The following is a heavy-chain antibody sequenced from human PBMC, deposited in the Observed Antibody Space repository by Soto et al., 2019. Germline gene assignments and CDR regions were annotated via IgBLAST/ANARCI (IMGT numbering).Heavy chain of an antibody. D-gene: IGHD6-19*01. J-gene: IGHJ1*01. Sequence: GGSLRLSCAASGFTFSSYWMHWVRQAPGKGLVWVSRINSDGSSTSYADSVKGRFTISRDNAKNTLYLQMNSLRAEDTAVYYCAREYSSGWYEYFQHWGQGTLVTVSS. CDR3: AREYSSGWYEYFQH. CDR1: GFTFSSYW. CDR2: INSDGSST. V-gene: IGHV3-74*01.